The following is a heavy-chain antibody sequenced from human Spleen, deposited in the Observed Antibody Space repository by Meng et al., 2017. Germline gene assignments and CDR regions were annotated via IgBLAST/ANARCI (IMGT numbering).Heavy chain of an antibody. CDR3: ARGPTTMAHDFDY. D-gene: IGHD4-11*01. CDR2: INHSGST. Sequence: QVQLQQLGAGLLKPSETLSLTCAVYGGSFSVSYWSGIRQPPGKGLEWIGEINHSGSTNYNPSLESRATISVDTSQNNLSLKLSSVTAADSAVYYCARGPTTMAHDFDYWGQGTLVTVSS. V-gene: IGHV4-34*01. CDR1: GGSFSVSY. J-gene: IGHJ4*02.